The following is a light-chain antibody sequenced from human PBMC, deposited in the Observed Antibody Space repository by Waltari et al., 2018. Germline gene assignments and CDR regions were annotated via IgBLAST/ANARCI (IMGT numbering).Light chain of an antibody. J-gene: IGLJ3*02. CDR1: AWPNPF. Sequence: SYELTQPPSLSVSPGQTASRPCSGYAWPNPFGYWYQQKAGQAPVLVIYKDTERPSGIPERFSGSSSGTTVTLTISAVQAEDEADYYWQSADSSGWVFGGGTKLTVL. CDR3: QSADSSGWV. V-gene: IGLV3-25*03. CDR2: KDT.